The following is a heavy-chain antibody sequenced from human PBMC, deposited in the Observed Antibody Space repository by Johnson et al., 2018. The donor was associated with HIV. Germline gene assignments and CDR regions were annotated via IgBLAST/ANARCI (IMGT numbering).Heavy chain of an antibody. V-gene: IGHV3-30*19. D-gene: IGHD5-18*01. CDR1: GFTFSSYG. J-gene: IGHJ3*02. CDR3: TTDGYGGYSYGYGAFDI. Sequence: QVQLVESGGGVVQPGGSLRLSCAASGFTFSSYGMHWVRQAPGKGLEWMAVISYDGSNKYYAHSVKGRFTISRDNARSTLYLQMNSLKTEDTAVYYCTTDGYGGYSYGYGAFDIWGQGTMVTVSS. CDR2: ISYDGSNK.